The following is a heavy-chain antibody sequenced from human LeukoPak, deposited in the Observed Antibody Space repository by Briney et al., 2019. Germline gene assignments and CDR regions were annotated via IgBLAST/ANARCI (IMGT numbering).Heavy chain of an antibody. CDR3: AREDGSGSPNWFDP. J-gene: IGHJ5*02. CDR1: GGSFSGYY. CDR2: INHSGST. D-gene: IGHD3-10*01. V-gene: IGHV4-34*01. Sequence: SETLSLTCAVYGGSFSGYYWSWIRQPPGKGLEWIGEINHSGSTNYNPSLKSRVTISVDTSKNQFSLKLSSVTAADTAVYYCAREDGSGSPNWFDPWGQGTLVTVSS.